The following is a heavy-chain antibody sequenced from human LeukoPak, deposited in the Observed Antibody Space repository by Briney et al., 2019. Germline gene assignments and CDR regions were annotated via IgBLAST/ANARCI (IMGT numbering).Heavy chain of an antibody. CDR2: IYYSGST. CDR1: GGSISSYY. Sequence: SETLSLTCTVSGGSISSYYWSWIRQPPGKGLEWIGYIYYSGSTNYNPSLKSRVTISVDTSKNQFSLKLSSVTAADTAVYYCAAAYSGGWFNWYFDLWGRGTLVTVSS. CDR3: AAAYSGGWFNWYFDL. V-gene: IGHV4-59*01. J-gene: IGHJ2*01. D-gene: IGHD6-19*01.